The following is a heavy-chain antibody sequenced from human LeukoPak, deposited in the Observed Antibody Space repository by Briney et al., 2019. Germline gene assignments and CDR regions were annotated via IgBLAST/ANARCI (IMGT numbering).Heavy chain of an antibody. D-gene: IGHD3-22*01. CDR3: ARDYDTSGSYFDFFDY. CDR1: GFTFSTYA. CDR2: ISYDGSKR. J-gene: IGHJ4*02. Sequence: GGSLRLSCAASGFTFSTYAVHWVRQAPGKGLEWVAVISYDGSKRYYADSVKGRFTTSRDNSKNAFLQMNSLRVEDTAVYYCARDYDTSGSYFDFFDYWGQGTLVTVSS. V-gene: IGHV3-30-3*01.